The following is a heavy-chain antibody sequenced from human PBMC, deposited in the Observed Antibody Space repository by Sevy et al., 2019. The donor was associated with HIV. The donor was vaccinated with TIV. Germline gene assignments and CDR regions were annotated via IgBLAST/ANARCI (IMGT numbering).Heavy chain of an antibody. Sequence: RGCLRLSCTASGFTFSSYAMSWVRQAPGKGLEWVSAISGSGGSTYYADSVKGRFTISRDNSKNTLYLQMNSLRAEDTAVYYSAQEDHDFWSGYYRRCPRGNFDYWGQGTLVIVSS. CDR3: AQEDHDFWSGYYRRCPRGNFDY. J-gene: IGHJ4*02. V-gene: IGHV3-23*01. D-gene: IGHD3-3*01. CDR2: ISGSGGST. CDR1: GFTFSSYA.